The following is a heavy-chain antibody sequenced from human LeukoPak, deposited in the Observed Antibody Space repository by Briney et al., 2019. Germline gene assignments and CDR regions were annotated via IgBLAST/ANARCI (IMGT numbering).Heavy chain of an antibody. CDR3: VRGLYGSGSPYGGNFDF. D-gene: IGHD3-10*01. CDR2: ISFDGSNN. J-gene: IGHJ4*02. CDR1: GFTFNNYA. Sequence: GGSLRLSCAASGFTFNNYAMHWVRQAPGKGLEWVAVISFDGSNNYSADAVKGWFTISRDNSKNTLYLQMNSLTTEDTAMYYCVRGLYGSGSPYGGNFDFWGQGTLVTVSS. V-gene: IGHV3-30*01.